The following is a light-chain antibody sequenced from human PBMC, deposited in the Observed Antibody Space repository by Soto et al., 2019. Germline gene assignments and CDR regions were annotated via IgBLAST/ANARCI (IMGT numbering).Light chain of an antibody. J-gene: IGLJ3*02. V-gene: IGLV2-14*01. Sequence: QSVLTQPASVSGSPGQSITISCTGTSSDVGGYNYVSWYQHHPGKAPKPMIYEVSNRPSGVSNRFSGSKSGNTASLTISGLQAEDEADYYCSSYTTSSSWVFGGGTKLTVL. CDR3: SSYTTSSSWV. CDR2: EVS. CDR1: SSDVGGYNY.